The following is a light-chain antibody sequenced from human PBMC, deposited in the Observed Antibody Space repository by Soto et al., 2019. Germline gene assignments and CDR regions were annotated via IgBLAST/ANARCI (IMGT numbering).Light chain of an antibody. CDR3: QQSYSTPWT. CDR1: QSISIY. Sequence: DIQLTQSPSSLSASVGDRVTITCRASQSISIYLNWFQQKPGKAPKLLIYAASSLQSGVPSRFSGSGSGTDFTLTISSLQPEDFATYYCQQSYSTPWTFGQGTKVDIK. J-gene: IGKJ1*01. CDR2: AAS. V-gene: IGKV1-39*01.